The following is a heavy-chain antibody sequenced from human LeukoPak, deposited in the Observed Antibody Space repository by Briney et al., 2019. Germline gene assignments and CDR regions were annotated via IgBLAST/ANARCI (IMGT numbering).Heavy chain of an antibody. D-gene: IGHD4-11*01. CDR2: TYCRSKWYN. CDR3: ARTAVSVGRGYFDY. Sequence: SQTLSLTCAISGDSVSSNSAAWNWIRQSPSRGLEWLGRTYCRSKWYNDYAVSVKSRITINPDTSKNQFSLQLNSVTPEDTAVYYCARTAVSVGRGYFDYWGQGTLVTVSS. V-gene: IGHV6-1*01. J-gene: IGHJ4*02. CDR1: GDSVSSNSAA.